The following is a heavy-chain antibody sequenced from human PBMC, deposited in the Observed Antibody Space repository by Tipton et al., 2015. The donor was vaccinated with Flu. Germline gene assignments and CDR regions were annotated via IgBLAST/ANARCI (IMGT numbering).Heavy chain of an antibody. CDR2: FYHSGST. V-gene: IGHV4-39*07. CDR1: GDSISSNGYY. CDR3: AAYSSGWYVDVDY. D-gene: IGHD6-19*01. J-gene: IGHJ4*02. Sequence: TLSLTCSVSGDSISSNGYYWGWVRQSPGKGLEWIGSFYHSGSTYYNPSLKSRVTISVDTSKNQFSLQLNSVTAADTAVYYCAAYSSGWYVDVDYWGQGTLVTVSS.